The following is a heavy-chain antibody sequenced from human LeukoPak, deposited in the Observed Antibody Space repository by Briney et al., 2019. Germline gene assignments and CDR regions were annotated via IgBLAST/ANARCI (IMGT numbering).Heavy chain of an antibody. V-gene: IGHV3-21*01. CDR3: ARAPNAGDDY. D-gene: IGHD2-8*01. J-gene: IGHJ4*02. Sequence: PGGSLRLSCAASGFTFDDYGMSWVRQAPGKGLEWVSSISSSSSYIYYADSVKGRFTISRDNAKNSLYLQMNSLRAEDTAVYYCARAPNAGDDYWGQGTLVTVSS. CDR1: GFTFDDYG. CDR2: ISSSSSYI.